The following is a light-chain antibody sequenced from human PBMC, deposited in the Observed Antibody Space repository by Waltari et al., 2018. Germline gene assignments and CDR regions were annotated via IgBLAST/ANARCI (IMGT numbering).Light chain of an antibody. CDR3: TSYSTTTTLV. CDR1: SSAVGGYNY. V-gene: IGLV2-14*03. Sequence: QSALTQPASVSGSPGQSITISCTGTSSAVGGYNYLSWYQQHPGKAPKFIIYDVSDRPSGVSNRFSGSKSGNTASLTISGLQAEDEADYYCTSYSTTTTLVFGGGTKVAVL. CDR2: DVS. J-gene: IGLJ2*01.